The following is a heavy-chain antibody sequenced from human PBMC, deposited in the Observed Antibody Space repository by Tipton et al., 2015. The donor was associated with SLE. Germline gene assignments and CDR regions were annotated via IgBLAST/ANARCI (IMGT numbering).Heavy chain of an antibody. Sequence: TLSLTCTVSGASTNTKYWTWIRQSPGKGLEWIGYANRNEGTKIKSSLERRVTISLDTSRSQFSLKLSSVTVADTAVYYCAKDYNYDNADYNWGQGKLVIVSS. J-gene: IGHJ4*02. CDR2: ANRNEGT. D-gene: IGHD4-17*01. CDR1: GASTNTKY. V-gene: IGHV4-59*12. CDR3: AKDYNYDNADYN.